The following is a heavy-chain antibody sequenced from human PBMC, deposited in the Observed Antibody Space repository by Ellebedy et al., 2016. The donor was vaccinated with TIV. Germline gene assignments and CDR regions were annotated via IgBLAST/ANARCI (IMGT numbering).Heavy chain of an antibody. CDR1: GGSISSTGYY. CDR3: ARGRRDGYTYFYYGLDV. J-gene: IGHJ6*02. Sequence: MPSETLSLTCTVSGGSISSTGYYWGWIRQPPGKGLEWIGSISYSGSTSYNPSPKSRITISLDTSKNQFSLKLSSVTAADTAMYYCARGRRDGYTYFYYGLDVWGQGATVTVSS. D-gene: IGHD5-24*01. V-gene: IGHV4-39*01. CDR2: ISYSGST.